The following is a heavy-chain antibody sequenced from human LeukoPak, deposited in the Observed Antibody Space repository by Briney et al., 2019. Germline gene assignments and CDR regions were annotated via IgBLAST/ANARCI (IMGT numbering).Heavy chain of an antibody. CDR3: ARGSIGAPHHFDY. Sequence: ASVKVSCKASGHTFNTYGMNWVRQAPGQGLEWMGWINTNTGNPTYAQGFTGRFVFSLDTSVSTAYLQISSLKAEDTAVYYCARGSIGAPHHFDYWGQGTLVTVSS. CDR1: GHTFNTYG. J-gene: IGHJ4*02. D-gene: IGHD3-10*01. V-gene: IGHV7-4-1*02. CDR2: INTNTGNP.